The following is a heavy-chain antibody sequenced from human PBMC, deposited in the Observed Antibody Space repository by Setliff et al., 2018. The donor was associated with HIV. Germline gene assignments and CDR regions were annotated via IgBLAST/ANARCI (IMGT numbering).Heavy chain of an antibody. CDR1: RFTVREYA. D-gene: IGHD6-19*01. CDR2: IKGDGSET. Sequence: PAESLRLPCTASRFTVREYAMRWVGQAPEKGRGWVANIKGDGSETYYVDSVKGRCTISSDNAKNSLYLQMNSLRAEDTAVYYCANMQCASNAWYSFDYWGQGALVTVSS. CDR3: ANMQCASNAWYSFDY. V-gene: IGHV3-7*03. J-gene: IGHJ4*02.